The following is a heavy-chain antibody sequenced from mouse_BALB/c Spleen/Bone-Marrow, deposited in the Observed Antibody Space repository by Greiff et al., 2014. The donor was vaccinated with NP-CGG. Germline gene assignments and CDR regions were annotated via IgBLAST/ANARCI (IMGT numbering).Heavy chain of an antibody. V-gene: IGHV14-3*02. CDR1: GFNIKDTY. D-gene: IGHD2-14*01. Sequence: EVQLQQSGAELVKPGASVKLSCTASGFNIKDTYLHWVKQRPEQGLDWIGRIDPAIFTKYDPKFQGKATITADTSSNTAYLHLSSRTPEDTAVYYCASYRYGWYFDVWGAGTTVTVSS. CDR2: IDPAIFT. J-gene: IGHJ1*01. CDR3: ASYRYGWYFDV.